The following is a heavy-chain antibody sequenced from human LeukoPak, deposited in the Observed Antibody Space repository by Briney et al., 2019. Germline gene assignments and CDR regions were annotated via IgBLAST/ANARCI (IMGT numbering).Heavy chain of an antibody. CDR3: ASSWRGYSGYDYRYYFDY. D-gene: IGHD5-12*01. CDR1: GGTFSSYA. Sequence: ASVTVSCKASGGTFSSYAISWVRQAPGQGLEWMGRIIPILGIANYAQKFQGRVTITADKSTSTAYMELSSLRSEDTAVYYCASSWRGYSGYDYRYYFDYWGQGTLVTVSS. V-gene: IGHV1-69*04. CDR2: IIPILGIA. J-gene: IGHJ4*02.